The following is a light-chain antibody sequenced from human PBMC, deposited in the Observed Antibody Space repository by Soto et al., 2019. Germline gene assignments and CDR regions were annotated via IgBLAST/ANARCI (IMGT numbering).Light chain of an antibody. J-gene: IGKJ1*01. CDR3: QPTDSFPRT. Sequence: DIQMTQSPSSLSASVGDRVTISCRASQSISSYLNWYQHKPGKAPKLLIYAASSLQTVFPSRFSGSRSGTDFALTISSLQRDDFATYYCQPTDSFPRTFGQGTKVEMK. CDR2: AAS. V-gene: IGKV1-39*01. CDR1: QSISSY.